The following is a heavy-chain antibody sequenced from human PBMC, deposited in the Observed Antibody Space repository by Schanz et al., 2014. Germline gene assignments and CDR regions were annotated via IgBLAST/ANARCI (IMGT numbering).Heavy chain of an antibody. Sequence: QVQLVQSGAEVKKPGASVKVSCKVSGSIFSKLLMHWVRQAPGQGLEWMGIVNPGGGSTSVAQRFQTRVTLTRDTSTGTAYLGLTRLRFEDTAVYYCARGSLAGYVALLMAANDYWGQGTLLTVSS. V-gene: IGHV1-46*01. CDR2: VNPGGGST. CDR3: ARGSLAGYVALLMAANDY. J-gene: IGHJ4*02. D-gene: IGHD2-15*01. CDR1: GSIFSKLL.